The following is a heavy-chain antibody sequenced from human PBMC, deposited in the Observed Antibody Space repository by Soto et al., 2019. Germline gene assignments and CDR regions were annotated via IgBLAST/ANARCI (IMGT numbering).Heavy chain of an antibody. J-gene: IGHJ3*02. CDR2: ISSSSSYI. Sequence: GGSLRLSCAASGFTFSSYSMNWVRQAPGKGLEWVSSISSSSSYIYYADSVKGRFTISRDNAKNSLYLQMNSLRAEDTAVYYYARIQLGYYAFYIWGQGTMVTVSS. CDR1: GFTFSSYS. V-gene: IGHV3-21*01. D-gene: IGHD6-6*01. CDR3: ARIQLGYYAFYI.